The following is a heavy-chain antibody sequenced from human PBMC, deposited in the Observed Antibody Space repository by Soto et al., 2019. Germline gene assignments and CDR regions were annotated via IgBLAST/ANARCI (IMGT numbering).Heavy chain of an antibody. Sequence: QVQLVESGGGVVQPGRSLRLSCAASGFTFSSYAMHWVRQAPGKGLEWVAVISYDGSNKYYADSVKGRFTISRDNSKNTLYLQMNSLRAEDTAVYYWAGGRPDKRGPGRPFDIWGQGTMVTVSS. CDR2: ISYDGSNK. D-gene: IGHD1-26*01. J-gene: IGHJ3*02. CDR1: GFTFSSYA. V-gene: IGHV3-30-3*01. CDR3: AGGRPDKRGPGRPFDI.